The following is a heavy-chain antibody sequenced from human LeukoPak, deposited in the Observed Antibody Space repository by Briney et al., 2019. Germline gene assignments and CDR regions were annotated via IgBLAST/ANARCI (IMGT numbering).Heavy chain of an antibody. CDR3: AKASVAGTRGWFDP. V-gene: IGHV3-23*01. Sequence: GGSLRLSCAASGFTFSSYAMSRVRQAPGKGLEWVSAISGSGGSTYYADSVKGRFTISRDNSKNTLYLQMNSLRAEDTAVYYCAKASVAGTRGWFDPWGQGTLVTVSS. CDR2: ISGSGGST. J-gene: IGHJ5*02. D-gene: IGHD6-19*01. CDR1: GFTFSSYA.